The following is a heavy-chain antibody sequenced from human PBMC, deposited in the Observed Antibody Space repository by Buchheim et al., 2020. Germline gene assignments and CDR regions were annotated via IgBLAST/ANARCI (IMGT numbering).Heavy chain of an antibody. CDR1: GFMFDDHA. D-gene: IGHD6-19*01. CDR3: ARDMSSGWTVNFGS. CDR2: INRNSNSR. J-gene: IGHJ4*02. V-gene: IGHV3-9*01. Sequence: EVQLVESGGGLVHPGSSLRLSCAASGFMFDDHAMHWVRQAPGKGLEWVSGINRNSNSRGYVASVKGRFTISRDNARNALYLQMDRLRPEGTAFYCCARDMSSGWTVNFGSWGQG.